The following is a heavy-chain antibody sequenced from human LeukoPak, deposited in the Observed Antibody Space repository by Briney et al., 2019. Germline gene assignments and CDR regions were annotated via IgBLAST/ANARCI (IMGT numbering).Heavy chain of an antibody. J-gene: IGHJ4*02. V-gene: IGHV4-59*08. D-gene: IGHD3-10*01. CDR3: ARHDGMVRGVMFDY. Sequence: SETLSLTCTVSGGSISSYYWSWIRQPPGKGLEWIGYIYYSGSTYYNPSLKSRVTISVDTSKNQFSLKLSSVTAADTAVYYCARHDGMVRGVMFDYWGQGTLVTVSS. CDR2: IYYSGST. CDR1: GGSISSYY.